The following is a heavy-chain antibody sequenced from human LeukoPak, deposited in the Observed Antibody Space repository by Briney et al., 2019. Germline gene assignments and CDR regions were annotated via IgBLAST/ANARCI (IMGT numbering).Heavy chain of an antibody. CDR2: IYTSGST. CDR3: ARVADHSSGWYGYAFDI. J-gene: IGHJ3*02. D-gene: IGHD6-19*01. CDR1: GGSISSYY. V-gene: IGHV4-4*07. Sequence: PSETLSLTCTVSGGSISSYYWSWIRQPAGKGLEWIGRIYTSGSTNYNPSLKSRVTMSVDTSKNQFSLKLSSVTAADTAVYYRARVADHSSGWYGYAFDIWGQGTMVTVSS.